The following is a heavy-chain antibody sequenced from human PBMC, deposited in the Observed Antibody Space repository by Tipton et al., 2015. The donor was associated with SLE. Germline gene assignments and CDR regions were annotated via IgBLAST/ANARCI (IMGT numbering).Heavy chain of an antibody. D-gene: IGHD1-26*01. J-gene: IGHJ3*02. CDR1: GASISSGSYY. Sequence: QSLRLSCTVSGASISSGSYYWSWIRQPAGKGLEWIGRIYTSGSTNYNPSLKSRVTISVDTSKNQFSLKLSSVTAADTAVYYCARDPAYSGSYPDAFDIWGQGTMVTVSS. V-gene: IGHV4-61*02. CDR2: IYTSGST. CDR3: ARDPAYSGSYPDAFDI.